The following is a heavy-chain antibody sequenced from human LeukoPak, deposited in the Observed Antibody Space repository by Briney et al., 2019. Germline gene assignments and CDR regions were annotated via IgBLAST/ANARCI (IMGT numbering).Heavy chain of an antibody. CDR2: MNPNSGNT. CDR1: GYTFTSYD. D-gene: IGHD2-2*01. Sequence: GASVKVSCKASGYTFTSYDINWVRQATGQGLEWMGWMNPNSGNTGYAQKFQGRVTMTRNTSISTAYMELSSLRYEDTAVYYCARGYCSSTSCYPYYYYYYGMDVWGQGTTVTVSS. V-gene: IGHV1-8*01. J-gene: IGHJ6*02. CDR3: ARGYCSSTSCYPYYYYYYGMDV.